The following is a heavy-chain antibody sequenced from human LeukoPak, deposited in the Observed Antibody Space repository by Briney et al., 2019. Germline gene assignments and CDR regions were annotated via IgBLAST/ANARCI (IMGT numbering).Heavy chain of an antibody. V-gene: IGHV3-33*06. D-gene: IGHD4-11*01. J-gene: IGHJ4*02. Sequence: GGSLRLSCAVSGFTFSNYAMSWVRQAPGRGLEWVAVIWNDGSNKYYADSVKGRFTISRDNSQNTVDLHMNSLRAEDTAVYYCAKDAQRGFDYSNSLEYWGQGTLVTVSS. CDR1: GFTFSNYA. CDR3: AKDAQRGFDYSNSLEY. CDR2: IWNDGSNK.